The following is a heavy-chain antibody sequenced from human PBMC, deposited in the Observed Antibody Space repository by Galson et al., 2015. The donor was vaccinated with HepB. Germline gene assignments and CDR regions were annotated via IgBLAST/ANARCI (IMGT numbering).Heavy chain of an antibody. D-gene: IGHD3-3*01. CDR2: ISYDGSNK. V-gene: IGHV3-30-3*01. J-gene: IGHJ4*02. CDR1: GFTFSTYA. Sequence: SLRLSCAASGFTFSTYAMHWVRQAPGKGLEWVALISYDGSNKYYADSVRGRFTISRDNSKNSLYLQMNSLRAEDTAVYYCPRDFTLFGVEHAIPFDHWGQGALVTVSS. CDR3: PRDFTLFGVEHAIPFDH.